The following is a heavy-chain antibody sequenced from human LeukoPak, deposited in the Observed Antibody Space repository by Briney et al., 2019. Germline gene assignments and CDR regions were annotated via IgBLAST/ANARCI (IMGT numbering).Heavy chain of an antibody. D-gene: IGHD3-10*01. J-gene: IGHJ4*02. CDR3: ARRYYGSGSYCNFDY. CDR2: INTNTGNP. V-gene: IGHV7-4-1*02. CDR1: GYTFTSYA. Sequence: ASVKVSCKASGYTFTSYAMNWVRQAPGQGLEWMGWINTNTGNPTYAQGFTGRFVFSLDTSVSTAYLQISSLKAEDTAVYYCARRYYGSGSYCNFDYWGQGTLVTVSS.